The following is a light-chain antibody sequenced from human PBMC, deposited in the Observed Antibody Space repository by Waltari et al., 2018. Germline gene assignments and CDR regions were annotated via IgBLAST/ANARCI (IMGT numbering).Light chain of an antibody. Sequence: YVLTQPPSVSVDPGKPARLTCGGDNSGRKSVNWYQQKPGQAPVLVMFYDSDRPSEIPERFSGSNSGNTATLTISWGEAGDEADYHCQVWDDVTDSGVFGGGTKLTVL. CDR1: NSGRKS. J-gene: IGLJ3*02. V-gene: IGLV3-21*04. CDR3: QVWDDVTDSGV. CDR2: YDS.